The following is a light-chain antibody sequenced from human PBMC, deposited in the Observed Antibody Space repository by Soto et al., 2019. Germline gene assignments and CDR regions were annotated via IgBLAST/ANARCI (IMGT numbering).Light chain of an antibody. CDR3: QSYDSSLSGV. V-gene: IGLV1-40*01. CDR2: GNS. CDR1: SSYIGAGYD. J-gene: IGLJ1*01. Sequence: SVLTQPPSVSGAPGQRVTISCTGSSSYIGAGYDVHWYQQLPGTAPKLLIYGNSNRPSGVPDRFSGSKSGTSASLAITGLQAEDEADYYCQSYDSSLSGVFGTGTKVTVL.